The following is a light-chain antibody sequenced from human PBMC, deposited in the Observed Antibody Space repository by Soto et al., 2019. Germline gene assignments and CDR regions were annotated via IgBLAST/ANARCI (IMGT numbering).Light chain of an antibody. V-gene: IGLV2-23*01. CDR3: CSYAGSSTPNWV. J-gene: IGLJ3*02. CDR1: SSDVGSYNL. Sequence: QSVLTQPASVSGSPGQSITISCTGTSSDVGSYNLVSWYQQHPGKAPKLMIYEGSKRPSGVSNRFSGSKSGNTASLTISGLQADDEADYYCCSYAGSSTPNWVFGGGTKVTVL. CDR2: EGS.